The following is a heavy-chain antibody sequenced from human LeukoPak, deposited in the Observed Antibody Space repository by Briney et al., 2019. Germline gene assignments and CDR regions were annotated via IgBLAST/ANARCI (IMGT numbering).Heavy chain of an antibody. CDR3: ARDFYFYDCSPDDAFDI. D-gene: IGHD3-22*01. CDR1: GFTFSSYA. CDR2: ISYDGSDK. V-gene: IGHV3-30*04. Sequence: HPGGSLRLSCAASGFTFSSYAMHWVRQAPGKGLEWVAVISYDGSDKYYADSVRGRFTISRDISKNTLYLQMNSLRSDDTAVYYCARDFYFYDCSPDDAFDIWGQGTMVTGSS. J-gene: IGHJ3*02.